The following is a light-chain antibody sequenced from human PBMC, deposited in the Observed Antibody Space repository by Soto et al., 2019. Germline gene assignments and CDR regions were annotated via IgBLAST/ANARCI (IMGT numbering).Light chain of an antibody. Sequence: AIQMTQSPSSLSASVGDRVTITCRASQGIRNDLGWYQQKPGRAPKLLIYAASSLQSGVPSRFSGSGSDTDFTLTISSLQPEDFATYYCLQDYNYPRTFGQGTKVEIK. V-gene: IGKV1-6*01. J-gene: IGKJ1*01. CDR3: LQDYNYPRT. CDR1: QGIRND. CDR2: AAS.